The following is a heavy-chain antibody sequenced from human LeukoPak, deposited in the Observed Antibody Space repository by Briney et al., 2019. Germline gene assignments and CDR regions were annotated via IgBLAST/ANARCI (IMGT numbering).Heavy chain of an antibody. Sequence: PSETLSLTCTVSGGSISSGDYYWSWIRQPPGKGLEWIGYIYYSGSTYYNPSLKSRVTISVDTSKNQFSLKLSSVTAADTAVYYCARDRSGRDIVASRPHYYYYGMDVWGQGTTVTVSS. J-gene: IGHJ6*02. V-gene: IGHV4-30-4*01. D-gene: IGHD5-12*01. CDR2: IYYSGST. CDR1: GGSISSGDYY. CDR3: ARDRSGRDIVASRPHYYYYGMDV.